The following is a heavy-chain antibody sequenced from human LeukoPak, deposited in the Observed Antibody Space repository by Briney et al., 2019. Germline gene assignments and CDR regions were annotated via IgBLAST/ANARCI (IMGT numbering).Heavy chain of an antibody. CDR2: TYYRSKRYN. CDR3: ARQVGSTMYFFDY. CDR1: GDCVSSNTAA. D-gene: IGHD1-26*01. Sequence: SQTLSLTCALSGDCVSSNTAAWGWIRQSPSSGLEWLGRTYYRSKRYNDYAVSVKSRITVNPDTSKNRLSLQLNSVTPEDTAVYYCARQVGSTMYFFDYWGQGTLVTVSS. V-gene: IGHV6-1*01. J-gene: IGHJ4*02.